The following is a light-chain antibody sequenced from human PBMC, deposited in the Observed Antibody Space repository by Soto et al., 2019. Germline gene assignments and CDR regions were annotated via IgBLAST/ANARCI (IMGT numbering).Light chain of an antibody. J-gene: IGLJ1*01. CDR3: SSYGSTSTRYV. CDR1: SSDVGGYNY. V-gene: IGLV2-14*01. CDR2: EVS. Sequence: QSALTQPASVSGSPGQSITISCTGTSSDVGGYNYVYWYQQHPGKAPKLMIYEVSNRPSGVSNRFSGSKSANTASLTISGLQAEDEADYFCSSYGSTSTRYVFGTGTKVTVL.